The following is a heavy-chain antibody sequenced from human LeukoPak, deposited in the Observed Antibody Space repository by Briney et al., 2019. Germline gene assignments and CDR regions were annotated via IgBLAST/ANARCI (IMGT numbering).Heavy chain of an antibody. CDR2: ISWNSGSI. CDR3: AKDMDYYSSGLDY. Sequence: GGSLRLSCTASGFTFSSYAMSCVRQAPGKGLEWVSGISWNSGSIGYADSVKGRFTISRDNAKNSLYLQMNSLRAEDTALYYCAKDMDYYSSGLDYWGQGTLVTVSS. V-gene: IGHV3-9*01. CDR1: GFTFSSYA. D-gene: IGHD3-22*01. J-gene: IGHJ4*02.